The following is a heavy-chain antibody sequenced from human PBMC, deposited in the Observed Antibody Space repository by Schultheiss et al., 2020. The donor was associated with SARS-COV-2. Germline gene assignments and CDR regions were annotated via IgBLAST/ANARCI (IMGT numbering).Heavy chain of an antibody. CDR2: ISSSSSYI. Sequence: GGSLRLSCAASGFTFSSYWMSWVRQAPGKGLEWVSSISSSSSYIYYADSVKGRFTISRDNAKNSLYLQMNSLRAEDTAVYYCAKDQRWGSSFDYWGQGTLVTVSS. CDR1: GFTFSSYW. CDR3: AKDQRWGSSFDY. J-gene: IGHJ4*02. V-gene: IGHV3-21*01. D-gene: IGHD2-21*01.